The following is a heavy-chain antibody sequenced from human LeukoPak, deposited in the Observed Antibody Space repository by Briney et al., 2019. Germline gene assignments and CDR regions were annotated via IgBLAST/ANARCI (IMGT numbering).Heavy chain of an antibody. Sequence: GGSLRLSCAASGFTFINAWMAWVRQAPGKGLEWVSYISSSGSTIYYADSVKGRFTISRDNAKNSLYLQMNSLRAEDTAVYYCARDRGYCSGGSRYWGGDFDYWGQGTLVTVSS. V-gene: IGHV3-48*01. D-gene: IGHD2-15*01. CDR1: GFTFINAW. CDR3: ARDRGYCSGGSRYWGGDFDY. CDR2: ISSSGSTI. J-gene: IGHJ4*02.